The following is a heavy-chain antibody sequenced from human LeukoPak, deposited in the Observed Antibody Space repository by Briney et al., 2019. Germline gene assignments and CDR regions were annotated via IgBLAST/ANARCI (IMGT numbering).Heavy chain of an antibody. V-gene: IGHV3-21*01. CDR3: ASVVLRGVNY. Sequence: GGSLRLSCAASGFTFSSYSMNWVRQAPGKGLEWVSSISSSSSYIYYADSVKGRFTISRDNAKNSLYLQMNSLRAEDTAMYYCASVVLRGVNYWGQGTLVTVSS. CDR2: ISSSSSYI. D-gene: IGHD3-10*01. J-gene: IGHJ4*02. CDR1: GFTFSSYS.